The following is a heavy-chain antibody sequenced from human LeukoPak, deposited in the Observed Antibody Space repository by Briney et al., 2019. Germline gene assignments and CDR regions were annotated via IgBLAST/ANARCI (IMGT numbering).Heavy chain of an antibody. CDR2: IYYSGST. CDR3: ARQRRITIYSGAFDI. J-gene: IGHJ3*02. Sequence: SETLSLTCTVSGGSISSSSYYWGWIRQPPGKGLEWIGSIYYSGSTYYNPSLKSRVTISVDTSKNQFSLKLSSVTAADTAVYYCARQRRITIYSGAFDIWGQGTMVTVSS. V-gene: IGHV4-39*01. D-gene: IGHD3-3*01. CDR1: GGSISSSSYY.